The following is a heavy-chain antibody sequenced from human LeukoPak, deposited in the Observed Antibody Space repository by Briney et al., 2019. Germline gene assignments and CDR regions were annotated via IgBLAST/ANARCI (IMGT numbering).Heavy chain of an antibody. CDR1: GYTFNSYG. D-gene: IGHD4/OR15-4a*01. J-gene: IGHJ4*02. CDR2: ISGYNGDT. V-gene: IGHV1-18*01. CDR3: GRDPIGYNKYGAQIDY. Sequence: ASVKVSCKASGYTFNSYGISWVRQAPGQGLEWMGWISGYNGDTDYAQKLQGRVTMTTDTSTSTAYMELRSLRSDDTAVYYCGRDPIGYNKYGAQIDYWGQGTLVTVSS.